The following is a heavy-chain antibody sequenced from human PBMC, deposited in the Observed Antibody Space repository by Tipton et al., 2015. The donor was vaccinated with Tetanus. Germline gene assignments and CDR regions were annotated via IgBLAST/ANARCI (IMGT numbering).Heavy chain of an antibody. CDR3: ARPVKQWLVPVDS. V-gene: IGHV4-34*01. D-gene: IGHD6-19*01. Sequence: LTCAVSGGSFSGHYWSWIRQPPGEGLEWIGEINPSGGASYNPSLKSRVTISVDTSKNQFSLKLTSVTAADTAVYYCARPVKQWLVPVDSWGQGTLVTVSS. CDR1: GGSFSGHY. J-gene: IGHJ4*02. CDR2: INPSGGA.